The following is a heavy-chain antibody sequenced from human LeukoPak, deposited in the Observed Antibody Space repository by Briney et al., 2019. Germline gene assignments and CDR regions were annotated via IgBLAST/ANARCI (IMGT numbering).Heavy chain of an antibody. CDR3: ARVDGWEQQPQW. CDR2: IYTSGST. CDR1: GFTFSSYA. Sequence: GSLRLSCAASGFTFSSYAMSWIRQPAGKGLEWIGRIYTSGSTNYNPSLKSRVTISVDTSKNQFSLKLSSVTAADTAVYYCARVDGWEQQPQWWGQGTLVTVSS. J-gene: IGHJ4*02. V-gene: IGHV4-4*07. D-gene: IGHD6-13*01.